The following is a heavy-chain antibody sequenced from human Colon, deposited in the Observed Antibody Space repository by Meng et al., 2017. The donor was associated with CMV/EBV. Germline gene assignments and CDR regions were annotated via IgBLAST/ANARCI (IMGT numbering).Heavy chain of an antibody. J-gene: IGHJ4*02. CDR1: GGSISSSRVY. V-gene: IGHV4-39*01. Sequence: SETLSLTCTVSGGSISSSRVYWGWIRQPPGGGLEWIGSINHSGNTYRNPSLGGRVSMSVDTYKNQFSLNLSSVTAADTSIYYCARPADNGWYYFDSWGQGTLVTVSS. D-gene: IGHD6-19*01. CDR3: ARPADNGWYYFDS. CDR2: INHSGNT.